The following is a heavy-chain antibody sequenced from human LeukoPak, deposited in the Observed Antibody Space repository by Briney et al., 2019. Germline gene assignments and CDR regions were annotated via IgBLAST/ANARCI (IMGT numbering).Heavy chain of an antibody. J-gene: IGHJ4*02. CDR3: ARSAYYFDS. CDR1: GFTFNSYS. Sequence: LGGSLRLSCAASGFTFNSYSMNWVRQAPGKGLEFVSYISSSSSAIYYADSVKGRFTISRDNAKNSLYLQMNSLRAEDTAVYYCARSAYYFDSWGQGTLVTVSS. CDR2: ISSSSSAI. V-gene: IGHV3-48*01.